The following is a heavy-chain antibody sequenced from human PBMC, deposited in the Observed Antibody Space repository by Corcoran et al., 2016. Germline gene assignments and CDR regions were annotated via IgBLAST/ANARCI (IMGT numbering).Heavy chain of an antibody. J-gene: IGHJ4*02. CDR2: IIPIFGTA. CDR3: ARDSPSGSYSGGVHS. D-gene: IGHD1-26*01. CDR1: GGTFSSYA. Sequence: QVQLVQSGAEVKKPGSSVKVSCKASGGTFSSYAISWVRQAPGQGLEWMGGIIPIFGTANYAQKFQGRVTITADESTSTAYMEMSSLRSEDTAVYSCARDSPSGSYSGGVHSWGKGTLVTVAS. V-gene: IGHV1-69*01.